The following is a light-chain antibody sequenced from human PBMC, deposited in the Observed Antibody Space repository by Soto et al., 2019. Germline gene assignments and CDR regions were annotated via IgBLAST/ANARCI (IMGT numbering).Light chain of an antibody. Sequence: EIVMTQSPATLSVSPGERATLSCRASQGVSSNLAWYQQKPGQSPRLLIYRASTRATGVPARFSGSGSGTEFTLTISSLQSEDFAVYYCQQYNNWPKMFGQGTKVDNK. CDR2: RAS. J-gene: IGKJ1*01. CDR1: QGVSSN. V-gene: IGKV3-15*01. CDR3: QQYNNWPKM.